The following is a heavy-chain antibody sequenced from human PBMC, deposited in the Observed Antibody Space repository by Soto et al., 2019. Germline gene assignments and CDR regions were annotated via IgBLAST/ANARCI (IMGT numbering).Heavy chain of an antibody. D-gene: IGHD6-13*01. Sequence: SETLSLTCTVPGGSVSSGSYYWSWIRQPPGKGLEWIGYIYYSGSTYYNPSLKSRVTISVDTSKNQFSLKLSSVTAADTAVYYCARETAGRQQLDFDYWGQGTLVTVSS. CDR1: GGSVSSGSYY. CDR3: ARETAGRQQLDFDY. J-gene: IGHJ4*02. V-gene: IGHV4-61*01. CDR2: IYYSGST.